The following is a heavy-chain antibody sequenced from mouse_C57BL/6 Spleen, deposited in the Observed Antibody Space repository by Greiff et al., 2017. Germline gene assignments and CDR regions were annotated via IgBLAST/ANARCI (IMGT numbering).Heavy chain of an antibody. CDR2: IWTGGGT. CDR1: GFSLTSYA. CDR3: ARTYYDGWAWFAY. D-gene: IGHD2-3*01. V-gene: IGHV2-9-1*01. Sequence: QVQLQQSGPGLVAPSQSLSITCTVSGFSLTSYAISWVRQPPGTGLEWLGVIWTGGGTNYNSALKSRLSISKDNSKSQVFLKMNSLQTDDTARYYCARTYYDGWAWFAYWGQGTLVTVSA. J-gene: IGHJ3*01.